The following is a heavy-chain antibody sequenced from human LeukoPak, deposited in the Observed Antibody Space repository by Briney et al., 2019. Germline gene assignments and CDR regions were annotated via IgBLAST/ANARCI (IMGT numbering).Heavy chain of an antibody. CDR1: GASISSYY. V-gene: IGHV4-59*08. J-gene: IGHJ4*02. CDR3: ASLRRVWSGYEFQFDY. D-gene: IGHD3-3*01. CDR2: IYYSGST. Sequence: SETLSLTCTVSGASISSYYWSWIRQPPGKGLEWIGYIYYSGSTNYNPSLKSRVTISVDTSKNQFSLKLSSVTAADTAVYYCASLRRVWSGYEFQFDYWGQGTLVTVSS.